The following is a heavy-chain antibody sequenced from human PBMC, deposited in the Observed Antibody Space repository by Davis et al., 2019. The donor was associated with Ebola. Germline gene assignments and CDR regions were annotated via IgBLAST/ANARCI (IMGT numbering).Heavy chain of an antibody. D-gene: IGHD6-13*01. V-gene: IGHV3-7*01. CDR1: GFTFRTYA. CDR2: VRQDGSGK. Sequence: GESLKISCAASGFTFRTYAMNWVRQAPGKELEWVANVRQDGSGKYYVDSVKGRFTISRDNAKDSLYLQMNSLRAEDTAVYYCTRRIAESATGGYFDHWGQGTLVTVSS. CDR3: TRRIAESATGGYFDH. J-gene: IGHJ4*02.